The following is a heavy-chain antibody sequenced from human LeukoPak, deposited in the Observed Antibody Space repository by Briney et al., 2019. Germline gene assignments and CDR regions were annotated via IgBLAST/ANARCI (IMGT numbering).Heavy chain of an antibody. CDR1: GGTFSSYA. J-gene: IGHJ4*02. CDR2: IITIFGRA. D-gene: IGHD3-22*01. V-gene: IGHV1-69*05. Sequence: SVTLSFKASGGTFSSYAISGVRQAPGQGLEWMGGIITIFGRANNAQKFQGRVTITTDESTSTAYMELSSLRSEDTAVYYCARGAYYDSSGYESLYYFDYWGQGTLVTVSS. CDR3: ARGAYYDSSGYESLYYFDY.